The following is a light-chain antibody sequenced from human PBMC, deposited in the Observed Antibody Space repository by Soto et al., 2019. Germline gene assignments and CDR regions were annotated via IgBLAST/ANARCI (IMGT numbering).Light chain of an antibody. J-gene: IGKJ5*01. CDR3: QQYNNWPPIT. CDR2: GAS. CDR1: QSVNTN. V-gene: IGKV3-15*01. Sequence: EIVMTPSPATLSVSPGERATFYCRASQSVNTNLAWYQQKRGQAPRLLVYGASTRATGIPARFSGSGSGTEFTLTFSSLQSDDSAVYFCQQYNNWPPITFGQGTRLEI.